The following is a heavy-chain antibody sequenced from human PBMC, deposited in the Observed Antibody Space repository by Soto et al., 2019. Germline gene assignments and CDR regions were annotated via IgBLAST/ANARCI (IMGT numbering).Heavy chain of an antibody. V-gene: IGHV4-39*01. Sequence: SETLCLTCTVSGGSISSSGYYWGWIRQPPGKGLEWIGSIFYSGSTYYNPSLKSRVTISVDTSKNQFSLKLSSVTAADTAVYYCARHLTYCSAGSCYSDFPYYGMDVWGQGTTVTVSS. CDR2: IFYSGST. J-gene: IGHJ6*02. CDR1: GGSISSSGYY. CDR3: ARHLTYCSAGSCYSDFPYYGMDV. D-gene: IGHD2-15*01.